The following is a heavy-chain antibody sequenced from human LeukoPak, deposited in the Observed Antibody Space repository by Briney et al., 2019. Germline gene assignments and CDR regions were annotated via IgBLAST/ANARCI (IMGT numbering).Heavy chain of an antibody. D-gene: IGHD3/OR15-3a*01. J-gene: IGHJ4*02. Sequence: ASVKVSCKASGYTFTGYYMHWVRQAPGQGLEWMGWINPNSGGTNYAQKFQGRVTMTRDTSISTAYMELSRLRSDDTAVYYCGRTLDSSVAEYYFDYWGQGTLVTVSS. CDR1: GYTFTGYY. CDR2: INPNSGGT. V-gene: IGHV1-2*02. CDR3: GRTLDSSVAEYYFDY.